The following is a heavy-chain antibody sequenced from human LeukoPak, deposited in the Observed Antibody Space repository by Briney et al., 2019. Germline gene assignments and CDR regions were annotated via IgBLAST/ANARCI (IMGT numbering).Heavy chain of an antibody. Sequence: GGSMRLSCAASGFIFTDYWMHWVRQGPGKGLEWVSYISSSGNTKYYADSVKGRFTISRDNAKNSLYLQMNSLRAEDTAVYYCARDVRGCGGDFDDCEYYYNGMDVWGQGTTVTVSS. J-gene: IGHJ6*02. V-gene: IGHV3-11*04. CDR1: GFIFTDYW. CDR2: ISSSGNTK. D-gene: IGHD2-21*02. CDR3: ARDVRGCGGDFDDCEYYYNGMDV.